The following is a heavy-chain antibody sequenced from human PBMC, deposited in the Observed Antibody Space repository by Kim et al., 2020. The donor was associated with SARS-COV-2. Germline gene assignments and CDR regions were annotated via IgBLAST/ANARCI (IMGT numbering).Heavy chain of an antibody. Sequence: ASVKVSCKASGFTFSSFGVSWVRQAPGLGLEWMGWIGADNGNTKYGKKLQGRVTMITDTSTNTAYMELRSLRSDDTAVYYCARGGSGRMSFEYWGQGPLVTVSS. V-gene: IGHV1-18*01. J-gene: IGHJ4*02. CDR1: GFTFSSFG. CDR3: ARGGSGRMSFEY. CDR2: IGADNGNT. D-gene: IGHD3-10*01.